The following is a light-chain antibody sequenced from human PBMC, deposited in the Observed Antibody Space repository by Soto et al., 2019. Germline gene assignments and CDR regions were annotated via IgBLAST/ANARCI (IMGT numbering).Light chain of an antibody. CDR3: SSYTSSRAYV. J-gene: IGLJ1*01. Sequence: QSVLTQPASASGSPGQSITISCTGTSSDVGGYNYVSWYQQQSGKAPKLMIHEVSNRPSGVSNRFSGSKSGNTASLTISGLQAEDEADYYCSSYTSSRAYVFGIGTQVTVL. V-gene: IGLV2-14*01. CDR2: EVS. CDR1: SSDVGGYNY.